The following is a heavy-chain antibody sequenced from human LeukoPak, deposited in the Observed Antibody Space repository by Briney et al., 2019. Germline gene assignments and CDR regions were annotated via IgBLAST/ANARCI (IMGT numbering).Heavy chain of an antibody. V-gene: IGHV3-33*03. CDR2: IWYDGSNK. Sequence: GGSLRLSCAASGFTFSSYGMHWVRQAPGKGLEWVAVIWYDGSNKYNVDPVKGRFTISRDNSKNPLYLQMNSPRAEDTAVYYCAKDGSGGGGWFDPWGQGTLVTVSS. J-gene: IGHJ5*02. CDR1: GFTFSSYG. D-gene: IGHD2-15*01. CDR3: AKDGSGGGGWFDP.